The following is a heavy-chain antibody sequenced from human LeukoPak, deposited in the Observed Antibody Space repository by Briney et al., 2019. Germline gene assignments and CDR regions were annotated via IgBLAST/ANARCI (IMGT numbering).Heavy chain of an antibody. CDR1: GFSFSHYE. Sequence: GGSLRLSCAASGFSFSHYEMNWVRQAPGKGLEWVSYISTTGDTIYYAGSVRGRFTISRDNANNLLFLQMNSLRAEDTAVYYCARDLWLANWFWGSFDIWGQGTMVTVSS. V-gene: IGHV3-48*03. D-gene: IGHD3-10*01. J-gene: IGHJ3*02. CDR2: ISTTGDTI. CDR3: ARDLWLANWFWGSFDI.